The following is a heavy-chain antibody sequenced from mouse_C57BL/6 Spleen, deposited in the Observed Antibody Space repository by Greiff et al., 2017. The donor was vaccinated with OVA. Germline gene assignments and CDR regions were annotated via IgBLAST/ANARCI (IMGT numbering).Heavy chain of an antibody. Sequence: EVQGVESGGGLVKPGGSLKLSCAASGFTFSSYAMSWVRQTPEKRLEWVATISDGGSYTYYPDNVKGRFTISRDNAKNNLYLQMSHLKSEDTAMYYCARAYYDYGYAMDYWGQGTSVTVSS. D-gene: IGHD2-4*01. CDR3: ARAYYDYGYAMDY. CDR2: ISDGGSYT. V-gene: IGHV5-4*01. CDR1: GFTFSSYA. J-gene: IGHJ4*01.